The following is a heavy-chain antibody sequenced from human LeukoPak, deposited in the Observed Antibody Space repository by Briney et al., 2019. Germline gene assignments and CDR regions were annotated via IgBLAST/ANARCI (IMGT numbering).Heavy chain of an antibody. CDR1: GGSFSGYY. Sequence: PSETLSLTCAVYGGSFSGYYWSWIRQPPGKGLEWIGEINHSGSTNYNPSLESRVTISVDTSKNQFSLKLSSVTAADTAVYYWARGRRGTMIVVVTSIAFDIWGQGTMVTVSS. CDR2: INHSGST. V-gene: IGHV4-34*01. D-gene: IGHD3-22*01. CDR3: ARGRRGTMIVVVTSIAFDI. J-gene: IGHJ3*02.